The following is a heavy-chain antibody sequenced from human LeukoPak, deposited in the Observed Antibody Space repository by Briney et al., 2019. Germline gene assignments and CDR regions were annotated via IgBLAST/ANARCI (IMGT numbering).Heavy chain of an antibody. J-gene: IGHJ4*02. Sequence: TGGSLTLSCEASGLIFSDYYINWIRQAPGKGLEWIAYITGSGSSIYYADSVKGRFSVSRDNARNVVFLQMDSLTVDDSGVYFCTRDQEYGDTWGQGTRLTVSS. CDR1: GLIFSDYY. CDR3: TRDQEYGDT. V-gene: IGHV3-11*01. CDR2: ITGSGSSI. D-gene: IGHD2-21*02.